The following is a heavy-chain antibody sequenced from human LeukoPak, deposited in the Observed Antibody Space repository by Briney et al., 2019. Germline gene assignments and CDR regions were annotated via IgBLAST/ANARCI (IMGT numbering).Heavy chain of an antibody. CDR1: GYTFTGYY. J-gene: IGHJ4*02. D-gene: IGHD3-3*01. CDR3: ARDRIDFPSDY. V-gene: IGHV1-2*02. Sequence: ASVKVSCKASGYTFTGYYMHWVRQAPGQGLEWMGWINPSSGGTNYAQKFQGRVTMTRDTSINTVYMELSRLRSDDTAVYYCARDRIDFPSDYWGQGTLVTVSS. CDR2: INPSSGGT.